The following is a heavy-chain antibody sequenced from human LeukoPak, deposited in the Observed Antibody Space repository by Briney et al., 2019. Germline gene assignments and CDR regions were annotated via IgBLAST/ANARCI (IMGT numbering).Heavy chain of an antibody. D-gene: IGHD1-7*01. V-gene: IGHV5-51*01. CDR3: ARSLTGTTFGMDV. CDR1: GYSFTTYG. CDR2: IYPGDSDT. J-gene: IGHJ6*02. Sequence: GESLKISCKGSGYSFTTYGIGWVRQMPGKGLEWMGIIYPGDSDTKYSPSFQGQVTISADKSINTAYLQWSSLKASDIAMYYCARSLTGTTFGMDVWGQGTTVTVSS.